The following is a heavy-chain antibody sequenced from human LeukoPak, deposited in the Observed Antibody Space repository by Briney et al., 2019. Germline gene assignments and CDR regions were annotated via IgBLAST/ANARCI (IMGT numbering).Heavy chain of an antibody. V-gene: IGHV1-18*01. CDR1: GYTFTSYG. Sequence: GASVKVSCKASGYTFTSYGISWVRQAPGQGLEWMGWISAYNGNTNYAQKLQGRVTMTTDTSTSTAYMELRMLRSDDTAVYYCACSRGYYDILTGYYYDAFDIWGQGTMVTVSS. J-gene: IGHJ3*02. D-gene: IGHD3-9*01. CDR3: ACSRGYYDILTGYYYDAFDI. CDR2: ISAYNGNT.